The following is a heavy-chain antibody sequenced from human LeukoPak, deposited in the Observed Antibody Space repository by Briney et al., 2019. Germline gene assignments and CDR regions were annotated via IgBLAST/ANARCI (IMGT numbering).Heavy chain of an antibody. Sequence: KSGGSLRLSCAASGFTFSSYSMNWVRQAPGKGLEWVSSISSSSSYIYYADSVKGRFTISRDNAKNSLYLQMNSLRAEDTAVYYCARDGEIHPLHPSSSWSQGTPWGQGTLVTVSS. CDR2: ISSSSSYI. CDR3: ARDGEIHPLHPSSSWSQGTP. J-gene: IGHJ5*02. D-gene: IGHD6-13*01. CDR1: GFTFSSYS. V-gene: IGHV3-21*01.